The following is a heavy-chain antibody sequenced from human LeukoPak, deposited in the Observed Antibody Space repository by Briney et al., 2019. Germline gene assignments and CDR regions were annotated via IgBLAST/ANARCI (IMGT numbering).Heavy chain of an antibody. Sequence: GGSLRLSCAVSGFPFSIYEMNWVRQAPGKGLEWVSNIGSSGTTIYYADSVRGRFSISRDNAKSSLYLQMNSLRVEDTAVYYCALLAVASDFDYWGQGALVTVSS. CDR1: GFPFSIYE. J-gene: IGHJ4*02. CDR2: IGSSGTTI. D-gene: IGHD6-19*01. V-gene: IGHV3-48*03. CDR3: ALLAVASDFDY.